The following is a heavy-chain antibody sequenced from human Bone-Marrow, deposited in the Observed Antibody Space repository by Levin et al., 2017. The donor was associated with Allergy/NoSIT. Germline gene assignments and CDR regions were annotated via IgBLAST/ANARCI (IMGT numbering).Heavy chain of an antibody. CDR1: GFTFSSYW. CDR3: ARDSLGYCSSTSCRRLSWYFDL. J-gene: IGHJ2*01. D-gene: IGHD2-2*01. Sequence: LSLTCAASGFTFSSYWMSWVRQAPGKGLEWVANINQDGTDKNYVDSVTGRFTISRDNAKNSLYLQMNSLRAEDTAVYYCARDSLGYCSSTSCRRLSWYFDLWGRGTLVTVSS. CDR2: INQDGTDK. V-gene: IGHV3-7*01.